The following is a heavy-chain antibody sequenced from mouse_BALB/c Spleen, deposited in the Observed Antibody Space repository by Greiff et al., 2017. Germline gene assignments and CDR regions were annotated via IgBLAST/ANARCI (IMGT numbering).Heavy chain of an antibody. Sequence: QVQLKQSGPGLVQPSQSLSITCTVSGFSLTSYGVHWVRQSPGKGLEWLGVIWSGGSTDYNAAFISRLSISKDNSKSQVFFKMNSLQANDTAIYYCAREGYYRYDRGTPYAMDYWGQGTSVTVSS. CDR2: IWSGGST. J-gene: IGHJ4*01. CDR1: GFSLTSYG. CDR3: AREGYYRYDRGTPYAMDY. D-gene: IGHD2-14*01. V-gene: IGHV2-2*02.